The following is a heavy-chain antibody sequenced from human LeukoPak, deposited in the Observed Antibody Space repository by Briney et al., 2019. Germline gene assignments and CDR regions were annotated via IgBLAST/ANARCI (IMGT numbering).Heavy chain of an antibody. J-gene: IGHJ5*02. CDR1: GGTFSSYA. D-gene: IGHD2-2*01. V-gene: IGHV1-69*01. CDR3: ARDGIVVVPAAKGGYNWFDP. CDR2: IIPIFGTA. Sequence: SVKVSCKASGGTFSSYAISWVRQAPRQGLEWRGGIIPIFGTANYAQKFQGRVTITADESTSTAYVELSSLRSEDTAVYYCARDGIVVVPAAKGGYNWFDPWGQGTLVTVSS.